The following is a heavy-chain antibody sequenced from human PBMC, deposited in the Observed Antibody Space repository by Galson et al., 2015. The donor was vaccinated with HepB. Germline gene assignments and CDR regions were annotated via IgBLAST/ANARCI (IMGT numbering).Heavy chain of an antibody. Sequence: SLRLSCAASGFTFSIYGMHWVRQAPGKGLEWVALISYDGSNIYYGDSVKGRFTISRDNSKNTLYLQMNSLRAEDTAVYYCANLIPALGVVPWGQGTLVTVSS. J-gene: IGHJ5*02. CDR1: GFTFSIYG. V-gene: IGHV3-30*18. D-gene: IGHD3-3*01. CDR3: ANLIPALGVVP. CDR2: ISYDGSNI.